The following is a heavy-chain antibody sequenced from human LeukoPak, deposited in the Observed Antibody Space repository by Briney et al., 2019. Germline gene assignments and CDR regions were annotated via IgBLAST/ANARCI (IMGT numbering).Heavy chain of an antibody. Sequence: GGSLRLSCAASGFSFSGHWMHWARQPPGKGLVWVSRISPTGSTTSYADSVKGRFTVSRDNAKNTLYLQVNNLRAEDTAVYYCARGPSSNWSGLDFWGQGTLLTVST. CDR3: ARGPSSNWSGLDF. CDR1: GFSFSGHW. D-gene: IGHD6-13*01. J-gene: IGHJ4*02. V-gene: IGHV3-74*01. CDR2: ISPTGSTT.